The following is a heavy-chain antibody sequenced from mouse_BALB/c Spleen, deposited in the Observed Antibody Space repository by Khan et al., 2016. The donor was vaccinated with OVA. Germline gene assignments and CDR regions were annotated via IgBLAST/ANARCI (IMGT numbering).Heavy chain of an antibody. CDR1: GYTFTSYK. D-gene: IGHD2-14*01. V-gene: IGHV1-4*01. J-gene: IGHJ3*01. CDR2: INPSNGYT. CDR3: VRDGSYYRNDGWFAY. Sequence: QVQLKQSGAELARPGASVKMSCKASGYTFTSYKIHWIKQRPGQGLEWLGYINPSNGYTNYNQTFKDKATLTADKSSTTAYMQLRSLTYDDSAVYNVVRDGSYYRNDGWFAYWGQGTLVTVSA.